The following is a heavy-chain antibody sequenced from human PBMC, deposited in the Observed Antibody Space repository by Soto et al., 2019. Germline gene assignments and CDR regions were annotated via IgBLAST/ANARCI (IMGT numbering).Heavy chain of an antibody. CDR2: VYYSGST. D-gene: IGHD2-15*01. CDR3: ARDAALKWLDP. J-gene: IGHJ5*02. Sequence: SEALSLTCTVSGGSTSSGGYYWSWSRQYPGKGLEWIGFVYYSGSTYYNPSLKSRVIISVDTSKKQFSLKLSSVTAADTAVYYCARDAALKWLDPWGQGTLVTVSS. V-gene: IGHV4-31*03. CDR1: GGSTSSGGYY.